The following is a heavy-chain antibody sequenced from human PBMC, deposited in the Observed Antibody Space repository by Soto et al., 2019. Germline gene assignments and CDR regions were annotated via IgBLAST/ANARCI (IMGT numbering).Heavy chain of an antibody. V-gene: IGHV3-64D*06. J-gene: IGHJ4*02. D-gene: IGHD2-15*01. CDR3: VNMRIWRRAFDF. CDR1: GFAFSSDA. Sequence: GSLRLSSSASGFAFSSDAMHWVRAPPGQGLEYVSAIIRQGSSTYYADFEKGRFIISRDDSKNTVYLQMRSLRPTDTAFYDCVNMRIWRRAFDFWGQGTLVTVSS. CDR2: IIRQGSST.